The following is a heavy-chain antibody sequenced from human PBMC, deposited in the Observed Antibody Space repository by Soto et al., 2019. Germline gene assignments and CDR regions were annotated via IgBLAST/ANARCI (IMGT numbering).Heavy chain of an antibody. Sequence: SETLSLTCTVSGGSISSGGYYWSWIRQHPGKGLEWIGYIYYSGSTYYNPSLKSRVTISVDTSKNQFSLKLSSVTAADTAVYYCARDRPYCTNGVCSTYFDYWGQGTLVTFSS. D-gene: IGHD2-8*01. CDR2: IYYSGST. V-gene: IGHV4-31*03. CDR1: GGSISSGGYY. CDR3: ARDRPYCTNGVCSTYFDY. J-gene: IGHJ4*02.